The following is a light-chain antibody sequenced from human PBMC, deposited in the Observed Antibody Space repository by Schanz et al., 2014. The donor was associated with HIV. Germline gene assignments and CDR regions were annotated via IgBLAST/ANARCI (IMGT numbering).Light chain of an antibody. J-gene: IGLJ2*01. CDR1: SSNIGAGYD. V-gene: IGLV1-40*01. CDR3: QSYDSSLSGVL. Sequence: HSVLTQPPSVSGAPWQRVTISCTGTSSNIGAGYDVHWYQQIPGTAPKLLISGNNNRPSGVPDRFSGSKSGTSASLAITGLQDEDEADYYCQSYDSSLSGVLFGGGTKLTVL. CDR2: GNN.